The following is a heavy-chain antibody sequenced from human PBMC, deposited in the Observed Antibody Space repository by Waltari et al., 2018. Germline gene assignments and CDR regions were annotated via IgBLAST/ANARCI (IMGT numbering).Heavy chain of an antibody. J-gene: IGHJ4*02. D-gene: IGHD1-7*01. CDR3: ARASGGGTNFLIDY. CDR2: ISYDGSNE. CDR1: GFTFISYA. Sequence: QVLLVESVGGLVQPGRSLRLSCAASGFTFISYAMHWVRQAPGKGLEWVGVISYDGSNEYCADSVKGRFTISRDNSKNTLYLQMNNLRTEDTAVYYCARASGGGTNFLIDYWGQGTLVTVSS. V-gene: IGHV3-30-3*01.